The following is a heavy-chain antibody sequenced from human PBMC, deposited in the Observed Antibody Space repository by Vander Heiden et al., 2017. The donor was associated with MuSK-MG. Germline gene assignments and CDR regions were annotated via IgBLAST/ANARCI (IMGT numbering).Heavy chain of an antibody. CDR1: GNSVSDSHPA. Sequence: QTPSLTCDVSGNSVSDSHPAWDWIRQSPQRGLEWLGRIYYRSKWYSDYSVSVKRRIAINPDTSKNQFSLQLNSVTPEDTAVYYCARDAPYCSGKYFFDSCGLVTQGTMSS. J-gene: IGHJ4*01. CDR2: IYYRSKWYS. D-gene: IGHD2-15*01. V-gene: IGHV6-1*01. CDR3: ARDAPYCSGKYFFDS.